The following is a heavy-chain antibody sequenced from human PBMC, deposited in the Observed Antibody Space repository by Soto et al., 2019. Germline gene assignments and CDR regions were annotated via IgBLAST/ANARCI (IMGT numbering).Heavy chain of an antibody. Sequence: QVQLVQSGAEVKKPGASVKVSCKASGYTFTSYAMHWVRQAPGQRLEWMGWINAGNGNTKYTQKFQGRVTITRDTPASTAYMELSRLRSEDTAVYYCARDLGRGYCSGGSCYPANDWFDPWGQGTLVTVSS. J-gene: IGHJ5*02. CDR3: ARDLGRGYCSGGSCYPANDWFDP. CDR1: GYTFTSYA. V-gene: IGHV1-3*01. CDR2: INAGNGNT. D-gene: IGHD2-15*01.